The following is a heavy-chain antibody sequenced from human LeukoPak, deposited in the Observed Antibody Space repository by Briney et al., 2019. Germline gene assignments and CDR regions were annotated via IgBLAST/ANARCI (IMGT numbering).Heavy chain of an antibody. V-gene: IGHV3-33*01. CDR3: ARVYPDVDFGSGYYLLDY. CDR2: IWYGGSNK. Sequence: PGRSLRLSCAASGFTFSSHGMSWVRQAPGKGLEWVAVIWYGGSNKHYAYSVKGRFTISRDNFRNTLYLQMNSLRAEDTAVYYSARVYPDVDFGSGYYLLDYWGQGTLVTVSS. D-gene: IGHD3-3*01. J-gene: IGHJ4*02. CDR1: GFTFSSHG.